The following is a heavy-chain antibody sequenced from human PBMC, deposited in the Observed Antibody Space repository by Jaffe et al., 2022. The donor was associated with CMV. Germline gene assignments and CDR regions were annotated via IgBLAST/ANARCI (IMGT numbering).Heavy chain of an antibody. CDR2: ITDTGGGA. D-gene: IGHD6-19*01. J-gene: IGHJ4*02. V-gene: IGHV3-23*01. CDR3: TKGMPARLAVFFDK. Sequence: EVQLLESGGGLVQPGGSLRLSCTASGFTFNYAMSWVRQAPGKGLEWVSVITDTGGGAYYADSVKGRFTISRDNSKNTLYLHMSSLRVDDTAVYYCTKGMPARLAVFFDKWGPGTLVAVSS. CDR1: GFTFNYA.